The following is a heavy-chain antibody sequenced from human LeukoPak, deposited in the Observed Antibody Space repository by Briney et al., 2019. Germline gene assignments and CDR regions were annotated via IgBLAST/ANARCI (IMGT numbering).Heavy chain of an antibody. Sequence: SQTLSLTCTVSGGSISSGSYYWSWIRQPAGKGLEWIGRIYTSGSTNYNPSLKSRVTISVDTSKNQFSLKLSSVTAADTAVYYCARATTGGGSSWYGYWGQGTLVTVSS. CDR2: IYTSGST. V-gene: IGHV4-61*02. D-gene: IGHD6-13*01. J-gene: IGHJ4*02. CDR1: GGSISSGSYY. CDR3: ARATTGGGSSWYGY.